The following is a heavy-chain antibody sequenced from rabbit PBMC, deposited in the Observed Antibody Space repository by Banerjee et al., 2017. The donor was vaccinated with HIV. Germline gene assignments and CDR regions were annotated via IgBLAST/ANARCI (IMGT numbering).Heavy chain of an antibody. Sequence: QSLEESGGDLVKPGASLTLTCTASGFDLSSYYYMCWVRQAPGKGLEWIGYIDPIFGSAYYATWAKGRFTISKASWTTVTLQMTSLTAADTASYFCARDLAGVIGWNFNLWGPGTLVTVS. V-gene: IGHV1S40*01. CDR3: ARDLAGVIGWNFNL. CDR1: GFDLSSYYY. J-gene: IGHJ4*01. D-gene: IGHD4-1*01. CDR2: IDPIFGSA.